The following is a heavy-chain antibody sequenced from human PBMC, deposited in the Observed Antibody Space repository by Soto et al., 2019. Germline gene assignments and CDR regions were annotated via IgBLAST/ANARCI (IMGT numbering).Heavy chain of an antibody. J-gene: IGHJ4*02. D-gene: IGHD3-10*01. CDR3: ARPFMVPVDFFDY. CDR2: IYYSGST. V-gene: IGHV4-59*01. Sequence: SETLSLTCTVSNGSLSSNYWSWIRQSPGKGLEWIGNIYYSGSTNYNPSLKSRVTMSVDTSKNQFTLKSSSVTAADTGVYFCARPFMVPVDFFDYWGQGTLVTSPQ. CDR1: NGSLSSNY.